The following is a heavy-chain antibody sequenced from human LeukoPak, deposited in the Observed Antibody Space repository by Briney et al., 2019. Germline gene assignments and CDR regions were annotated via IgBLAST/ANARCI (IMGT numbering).Heavy chain of an antibody. CDR2: ISAYNGNT. V-gene: IGHV1-18*01. D-gene: IGHD3-10*01. CDR3: ARVYGSVSFDAFDI. Sequence: ASVKVSCKASGYTFTSYGISWVRQAPGQGLEWMGWISAYNGNTNYAQKLQGRVTMTTDTSTSTAYMELRSLRSDDTAVYYCARVYGSVSFDAFDIWGQGTMVTVSS. J-gene: IGHJ3*02. CDR1: GYTFTSYG.